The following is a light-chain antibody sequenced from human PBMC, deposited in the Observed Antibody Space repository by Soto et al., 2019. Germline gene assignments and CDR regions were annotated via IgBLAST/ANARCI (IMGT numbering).Light chain of an antibody. CDR3: QSYDSSLSASV. V-gene: IGLV1-40*01. CDR1: SSNIGSLYD. Sequence: QSVLTQPPSVSGAPGQRVTISCTGSSSNIGSLYDVHWYQQLPGTAPKLLIYDNSNRPSGVPDRFSGSKSGTSASLAITGLQAEHEADYYCQSYDSSLSASVFGGGTKLTVL. J-gene: IGLJ2*01. CDR2: DNS.